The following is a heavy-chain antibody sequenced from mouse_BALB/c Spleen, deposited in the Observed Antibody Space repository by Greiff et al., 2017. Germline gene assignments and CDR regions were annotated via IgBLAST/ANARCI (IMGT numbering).Heavy chain of an antibody. CDR3: ARVDYGNYVGAMDY. V-gene: IGHV5-6-5*01. CDR2: ISSGGST. D-gene: IGHD2-1*01. J-gene: IGHJ4*01. Sequence: EVNVVESGGGLVKPGGSLKLSCAASGFTFSSYAMSWVRQTPEKRLEWVASISSGGSTYYPDSVKGRFTISRDNARNILYLQMSSLRSEDTAMYYCARVDYGNYVGAMDYWGQGTSVTVSS. CDR1: GFTFSSYA.